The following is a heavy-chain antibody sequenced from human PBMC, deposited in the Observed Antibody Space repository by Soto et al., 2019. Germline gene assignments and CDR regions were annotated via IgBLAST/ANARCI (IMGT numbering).Heavy chain of an antibody. CDR3: ARVDGITGTTGFDY. D-gene: IGHD1-20*01. V-gene: IGHV1-3*01. CDR2: INAGNGNT. CDR1: GYTFTSYA. Sequence: ASVKVSCKASGYTFTSYAMHWVRQAPGQRLEWMGWINAGNGNTKYSQKFQGRVTITRDTSASTAYMELSSLRSEDTAVYYCARVDGITGTTGFDYWGQGTLVTV. J-gene: IGHJ4*02.